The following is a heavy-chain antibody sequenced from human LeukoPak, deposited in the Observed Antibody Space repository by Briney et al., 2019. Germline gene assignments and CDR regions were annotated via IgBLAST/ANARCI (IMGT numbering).Heavy chain of an antibody. D-gene: IGHD2-15*01. J-gene: IGHJ6*03. CDR1: GGSISSYY. V-gene: IGHV4-59*01. Sequence: SETLSLTCTVSGGSISSYYWSWIRQPPGKGLEWIGFIYYSGSTNYNPSLKSRVTISVDTSKNQFSLKLSSVTAADTAVYYCPRSSKVDLPPPYYYYYYYMDVWGKGTTVTVSS. CDR3: PRSSKVDLPPPYYYYYYYMDV. CDR2: IYYSGST.